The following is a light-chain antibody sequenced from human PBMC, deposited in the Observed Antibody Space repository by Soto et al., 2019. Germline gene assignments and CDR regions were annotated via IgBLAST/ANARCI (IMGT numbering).Light chain of an antibody. V-gene: IGKV3-15*01. CDR1: QSISTN. Sequence: EIVLTQSPAALSVSPGEIATLSCRASQSISTNLAWFLQKPGQAPRLLISRASTRATGIPARFSGSGSGTEFTLTISSLQSEDFAVYYCQQSYNWPWTFGQGTKVEVK. CDR3: QQSYNWPWT. CDR2: RAS. J-gene: IGKJ1*01.